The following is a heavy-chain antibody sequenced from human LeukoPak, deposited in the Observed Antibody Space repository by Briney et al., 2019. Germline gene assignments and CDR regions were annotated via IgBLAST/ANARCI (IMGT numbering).Heavy chain of an antibody. J-gene: IGHJ4*02. V-gene: IGHV3-15*01. CDR2: VKSKTDGGTT. CDR1: GFTFSNVW. Sequence: PGGSLRLSCAASGFTFSNVWMAWVRQAPGKGLEWIGRVKSKTDGGTTDYAAPVKGRFTISRDDSKNTLYLQMNSLKTEDTAMYYCTTYSSDSSGYYQFDYWGQGTLVTVSS. D-gene: IGHD3-22*01. CDR3: TTYSSDSSGYYQFDY.